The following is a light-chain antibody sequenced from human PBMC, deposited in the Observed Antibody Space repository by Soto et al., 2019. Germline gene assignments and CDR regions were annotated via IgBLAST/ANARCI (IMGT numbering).Light chain of an antibody. CDR1: NIGSKS. Sequence: SYELTQPPSVSVATGHTARITCRRNNIGSKSVHWYQQKPGQAPVLVVYDDSDRASGIHERFSDSNSGNTATLTITGDEAGDWADYYCQVWDSNSDYYVFGTGTKVPV. CDR2: DDS. CDR3: QVWDSNSDYYV. V-gene: IGLV3-21*02. J-gene: IGLJ1*01.